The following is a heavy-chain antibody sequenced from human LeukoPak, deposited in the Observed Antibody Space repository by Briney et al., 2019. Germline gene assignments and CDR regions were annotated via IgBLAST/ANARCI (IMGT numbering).Heavy chain of an antibody. J-gene: IGHJ4*02. D-gene: IGHD5-18*01. CDR2: ISSSSSTI. Sequence: GGSLRLSCAASGFTFSSYSMNWVRQAPGKGLEWVSYISSSSSTIYYADSVKGRFTISRDNAKNSLYLQMNSLRAEDTAVYYCAREGVDSYGYNWSRNFDYWGQGTLVTVSS. V-gene: IGHV3-48*01. CDR1: GFTFSSYS. CDR3: AREGVDSYGYNWSRNFDY.